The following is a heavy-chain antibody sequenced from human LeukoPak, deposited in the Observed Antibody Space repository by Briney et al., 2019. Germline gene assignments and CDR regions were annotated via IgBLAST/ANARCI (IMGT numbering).Heavy chain of an antibody. CDR1: GFSLSTSGVG. Sequence: SGPTLVKPTQTLTLTCTFSGFSLSTSGVGVGWIRQPPGKALEWLALIYWDDDKRYSPSLKSRLTITKDTSKNQVVLTMTNMDPVDTATYYCAHRQGGRIAGNFDYWGQGTLVTVSS. CDR2: IYWDDDK. V-gene: IGHV2-5*02. D-gene: IGHD2-15*01. CDR3: AHRQGGRIAGNFDY. J-gene: IGHJ4*02.